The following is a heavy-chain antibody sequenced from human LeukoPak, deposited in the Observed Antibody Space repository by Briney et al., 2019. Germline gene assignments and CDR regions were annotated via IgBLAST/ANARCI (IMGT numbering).Heavy chain of an antibody. J-gene: IGHJ6*02. V-gene: IGHV3-30*04. CDR3: ARDSVQFAYSNADV. Sequence: GGSLRLSCAASGFTFSSYAMHWVRQAPGKGLEWVAVISYDGSNKYYADSVKGRFTISRDNSKNTLYLQMNSLRAEDTAVCYCARDSVQFAYSNADVWGQGTTVTVSS. CDR2: ISYDGSNK. CDR1: GFTFSSYA. D-gene: IGHD2-21*01.